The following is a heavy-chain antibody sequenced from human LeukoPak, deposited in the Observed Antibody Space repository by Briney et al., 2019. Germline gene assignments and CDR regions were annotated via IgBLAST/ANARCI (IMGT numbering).Heavy chain of an antibody. D-gene: IGHD1-26*01. V-gene: IGHV3-48*03. Sequence: TGGSLRLSCAASGFTFSSYEMNWVRQAPGKGLEWVSYISSSGSTIYYADSVKGRFTISRDNAKNSLYLQMNSLRAEDTAVYYCARVPVGATTGYFDYWGQGTLVTVSS. CDR1: GFTFSSYE. J-gene: IGHJ4*02. CDR3: ARVPVGATTGYFDY. CDR2: ISSSGSTI.